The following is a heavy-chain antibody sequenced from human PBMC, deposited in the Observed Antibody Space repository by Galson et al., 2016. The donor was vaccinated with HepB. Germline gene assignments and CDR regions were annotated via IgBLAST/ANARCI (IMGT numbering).Heavy chain of an antibody. Sequence: SVKVSCKASGYTFTYRYLHWVRQAPGQTLEWMGWITPSNGNTNYAQKFKDRVTFTRDTSMSTGYMELSSLRSEETAIYYCVGGYNEVGDYWGQGTLVTVSA. CDR1: GYTFTYRY. CDR2: ITPSNGNT. V-gene: IGHV1-45*02. J-gene: IGHJ4*02. CDR3: VGGYNEVGDY. D-gene: IGHD5-24*01.